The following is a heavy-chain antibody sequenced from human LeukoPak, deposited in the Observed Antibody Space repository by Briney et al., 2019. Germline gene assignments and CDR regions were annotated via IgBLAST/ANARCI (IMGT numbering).Heavy chain of an antibody. CDR2: IKSKTDGGTT. CDR1: GFTFSNAW. Sequence: GGSLRLSCAASGFTFSNAWMSWVRQAPGKGLEWVGRIKSKTDGGTTDYAAPVKGRFTISRDDSKNTLYLQMNSLKTEDTAVYYCTTLRYSGSYLFDYWGQGTLVTVSS. V-gene: IGHV3-15*01. J-gene: IGHJ4*02. D-gene: IGHD1-26*01. CDR3: TTLRYSGSYLFDY.